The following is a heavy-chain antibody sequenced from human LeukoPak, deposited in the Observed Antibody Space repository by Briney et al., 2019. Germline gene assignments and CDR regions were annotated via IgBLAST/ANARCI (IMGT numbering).Heavy chain of an antibody. D-gene: IGHD3-10*01. V-gene: IGHV4-30-2*01. CDR2: IYHSGST. J-gene: IGHJ4*02. CDR1: GGSISSGGYS. Sequence: SETLSLTCAVSGGSISSGGYSWSWIRQPPGKGLEWIGYIYHSGSTYYNPSLKSRVTISVDRSKNQFSLKLSSVTAADTAVYYCARESRDMVRGVMEYYFDYWGQGTPVTVSS. CDR3: ARESRDMVRGVMEYYFDY.